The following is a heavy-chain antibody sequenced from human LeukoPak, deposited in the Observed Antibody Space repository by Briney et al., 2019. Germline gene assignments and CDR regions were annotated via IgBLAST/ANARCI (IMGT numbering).Heavy chain of an antibody. CDR2: VHYRGSA. CDR3: ARSSSSSIDSWFDP. V-gene: IGHV4-39*02. J-gene: IGHJ5*02. CDR1: GDSIVSGSYY. Sequence: SETLSLTCSVSGDSIVSGSYYWGWIRQPPGKGLEWIGSVHYRGSAYYNPSLLKNRATISVDTSKNHFSLTLSSVTAADTAVFYCARSSSSSIDSWFDPWGQGILVTVSS. D-gene: IGHD3-22*01.